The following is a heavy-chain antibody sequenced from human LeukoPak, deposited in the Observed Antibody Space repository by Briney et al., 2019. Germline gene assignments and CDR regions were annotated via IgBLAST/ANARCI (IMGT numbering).Heavy chain of an antibody. CDR3: AREGSSGYYYSPAYYYYYMDV. J-gene: IGHJ6*03. CDR2: IYTSGST. CDR1: GGSISSGSYY. V-gene: IGHV4-61*02. D-gene: IGHD3-22*01. Sequence: PSQTLSLTCTVSGGSISSGSYYWSWIRQPAGKGLEWIGRIYTSGSTNYNPSLKSRVTISVDTSKNQFSLKLSSVTAADTAVYYCAREGSSGYYYSPAYYYYYMDVWGKGTTVTVSS.